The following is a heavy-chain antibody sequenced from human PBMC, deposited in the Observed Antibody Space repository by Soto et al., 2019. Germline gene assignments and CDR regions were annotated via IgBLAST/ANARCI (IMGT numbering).Heavy chain of an antibody. Sequence: QVQLVESGGGVVQPGRSLRLYCAASGFTFSNYGMHWVRQAPGKGLEWVAVILYDGSQKYYADSVKGRFTISRDNSQNTLYLQMNSLRDEDTAVYYCAKRVGGVDWTVDCWGQGTLVTVSS. J-gene: IGHJ4*02. D-gene: IGHD2-21*02. CDR2: ILYDGSQK. CDR1: GFTFSNYG. V-gene: IGHV3-30*18. CDR3: AKRVGGVDWTVDC.